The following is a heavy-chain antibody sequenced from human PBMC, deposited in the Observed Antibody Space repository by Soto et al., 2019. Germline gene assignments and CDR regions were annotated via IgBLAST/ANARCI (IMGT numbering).Heavy chain of an antibody. CDR1: GGTFSSYA. CDR3: ARSVAVAGPWYFDL. V-gene: IGHV1-69*06. D-gene: IGHD6-19*01. J-gene: IGHJ2*01. Sequence: QVQLVQSGAEVKKPGSSVKVSCKASGGTFSSYAISWVRQAPGQGLEWMGGIIPIFGTANYAQKFQGRVTSTVDKSTSTAYRELSSLRSEDTAVYYCARSVAVAGPWYFDLWGRGTLVTVSS. CDR2: IIPIFGTA.